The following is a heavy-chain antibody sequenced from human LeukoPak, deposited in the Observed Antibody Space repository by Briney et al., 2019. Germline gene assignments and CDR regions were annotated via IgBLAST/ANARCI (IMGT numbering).Heavy chain of an antibody. CDR3: AKSPLHTGATRVWFDP. J-gene: IGHJ5*02. D-gene: IGHD1-1*01. Sequence: GGSLRLSCTASQFTFSIYAMSWVRQAPGKGLEWVSDISGSGSSTYYADSVKGRFTISRDNSNNTVYLQMKSLRAEDTALYYCAKSPLHTGATRVWFDPWGQGTLVTVSS. CDR1: QFTFSIYA. V-gene: IGHV3-23*01. CDR2: ISGSGSST.